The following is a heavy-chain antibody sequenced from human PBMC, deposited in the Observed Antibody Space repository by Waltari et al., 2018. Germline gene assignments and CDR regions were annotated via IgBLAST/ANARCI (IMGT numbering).Heavy chain of an antibody. CDR1: GYSFAKYW. J-gene: IGHJ4*02. D-gene: IGHD5-18*01. CDR3: ARQNIHSYGYGYFDF. Sequence: EVQLEQSGAEVKKPGESLKISCNGSGYSFAKYWIGWVRQMPGKGLEWMGVICPRDSNTKYGLSFQGQVTISADTSISTAYLQWSSLKASDTAIYFCARQNIHSYGYGYFDFWGQGTLVTVSS. CDR2: ICPRDSNT. V-gene: IGHV5-51*01.